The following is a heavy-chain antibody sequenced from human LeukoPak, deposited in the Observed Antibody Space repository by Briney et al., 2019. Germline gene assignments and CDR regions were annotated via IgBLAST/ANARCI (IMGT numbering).Heavy chain of an antibody. D-gene: IGHD6-13*01. Sequence: SETLSLTCTVSGGSISSYYWSWIRQPPGKGLGWIGYIYYSGSTNYNPSLKSRVTISVDTSKNQFSLKLSSVTAADTAVYYCATTSIAAAGPPDYWGQGTLVTVSS. CDR1: GGSISSYY. J-gene: IGHJ4*02. CDR2: IYYSGST. CDR3: ATTSIAAAGPPDY. V-gene: IGHV4-59*08.